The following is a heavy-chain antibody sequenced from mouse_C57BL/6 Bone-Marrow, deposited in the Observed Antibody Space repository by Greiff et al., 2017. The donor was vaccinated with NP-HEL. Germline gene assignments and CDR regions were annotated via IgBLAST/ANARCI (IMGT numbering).Heavy chain of an antibody. CDR2: IYPGNSDT. Sequence: EVQLQESGTVLARPGASVKMSCKTSGYTFTSYWMHWVKQRPGQGLEWIGAIYPGNSDTSYNQKFKGKAKLTAVTSASTAYMELSSLTNEDSAVYYCTVGHYGNSIAWFAYWGQGTLVTVSA. CDR1: GYTFTSYW. V-gene: IGHV1-5*01. D-gene: IGHD2-1*01. CDR3: TVGHYGNSIAWFAY. J-gene: IGHJ3*01.